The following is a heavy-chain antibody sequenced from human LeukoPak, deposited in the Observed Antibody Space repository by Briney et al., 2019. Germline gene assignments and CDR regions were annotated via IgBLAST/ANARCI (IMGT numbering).Heavy chain of an antibody. J-gene: IGHJ4*02. CDR2: MKQDGSEK. V-gene: IGHV3-7*01. CDR3: ARVLWFGDGFDY. Sequence: GGSLRLSCVASGFTFRSYWMSWVRQAPGKGLEWVANMKQDGSEKYYVDSVKGRFTISRDNAKNSLYLQMNSLRAEDTAVYYCARVLWFGDGFDYWGQGTLVTVSS. CDR1: GFTFRSYW. D-gene: IGHD3-10*01.